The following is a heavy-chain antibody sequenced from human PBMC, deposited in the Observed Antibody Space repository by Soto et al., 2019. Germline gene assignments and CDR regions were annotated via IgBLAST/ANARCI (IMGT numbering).Heavy chain of an antibody. CDR1: GGSISSYY. CDR2: IYYSGST. V-gene: IGHV4-59*12. Sequence: ETLSLTCTVSGGSISSYYWSWIRQPPGKGLEWIGYIYYSGSTNYNPSLKSRVTISVDTSKNQFSLRLISVTAADTAVYYCARGRGGSHYYYYGMDVWGQGTTVTVSS. CDR3: ARGRGGSHYYYYGMDV. J-gene: IGHJ6*02. D-gene: IGHD1-26*01.